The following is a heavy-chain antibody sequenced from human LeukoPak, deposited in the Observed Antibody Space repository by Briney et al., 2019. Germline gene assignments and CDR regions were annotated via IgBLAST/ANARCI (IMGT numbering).Heavy chain of an antibody. CDR1: GSSITGGYY. Sequence: PSETLSLTCTVSGSSITGGYYWVWIRQPPGKGLEWVGSIYHSGSTYYIPSLKSRVTISVDTSKNQFSLKLSSVTAADTAVYYCARHGSRWRGGLVGAFDYWGQGTLVTVSS. J-gene: IGHJ4*02. V-gene: IGHV4-38-2*02. CDR2: IYHSGST. D-gene: IGHD1-26*01. CDR3: ARHGSRWRGGLVGAFDY.